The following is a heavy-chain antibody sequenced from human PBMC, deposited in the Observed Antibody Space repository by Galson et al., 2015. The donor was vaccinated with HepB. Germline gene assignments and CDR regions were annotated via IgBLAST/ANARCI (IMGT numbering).Heavy chain of an antibody. J-gene: IGHJ4*02. D-gene: IGHD3-3*01. CDR1: GFTVRGNY. V-gene: IGHV3-53*01. Sequence: SLRLSCAASGFTVRGNYMSWVRQAPGKGLEWVSVIYGDGRTFYADSVKGRFTISGDNSKNTLYLQMNSLRADDSAVYYCARDLRSGSMPFWGQGTLVTASS. CDR3: ARDLRSGSMPF. CDR2: IYGDGRT.